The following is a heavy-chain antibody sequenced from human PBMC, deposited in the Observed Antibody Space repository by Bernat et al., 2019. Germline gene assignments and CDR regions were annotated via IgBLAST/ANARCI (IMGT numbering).Heavy chain of an antibody. D-gene: IGHD6-13*01. Sequence: QVQLVESGGGVVQPGRSLRLSCAASGFTFSSYGMHWVRQAPGKGLEWVAVISYDGSNKYYADSVKGRFTISRDNSKNTLYLQMNSLRAEDTAVYYCARVPGSAAAGEGFYFDYWGQGTLVTVSS. CDR3: ARVPGSAAAGEGFYFDY. J-gene: IGHJ4*02. CDR1: GFTFSSYG. CDR2: ISYDGSNK. V-gene: IGHV3-30*03.